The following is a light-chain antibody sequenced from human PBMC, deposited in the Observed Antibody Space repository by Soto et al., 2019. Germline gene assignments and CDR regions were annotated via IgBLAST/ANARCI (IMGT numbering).Light chain of an antibody. CDR3: QQYSQWPLT. Sequence: EIVLTPSPGTLSGSPGESATLSFRASQSVTSSLAWYQQKPGQAPRLLMYGVSTRATGIPARFGGSGSATEFTLPISSLQSEDFAVYYCQQYSQWPLTFGGGTKVDIK. CDR1: QSVTSS. V-gene: IGKV3-15*01. J-gene: IGKJ4*01. CDR2: GVS.